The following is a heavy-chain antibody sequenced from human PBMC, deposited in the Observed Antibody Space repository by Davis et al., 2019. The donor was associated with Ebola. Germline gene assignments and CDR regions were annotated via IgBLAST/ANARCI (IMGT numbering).Heavy chain of an antibody. Sequence: SETLSLTCTVSGGSVSSGSYYWSWIRQPPGKGLEWIGYIYYSGSTNYNPSLKSRVTISVDTSKNQFSLKLSSVTAADTAVYYCARGSVAGIWFDPWGQGTLVTVSS. J-gene: IGHJ5*02. D-gene: IGHD6-19*01. CDR1: GGSVSSGSYY. CDR3: ARGSVAGIWFDP. CDR2: IYYSGST. V-gene: IGHV4-61*01.